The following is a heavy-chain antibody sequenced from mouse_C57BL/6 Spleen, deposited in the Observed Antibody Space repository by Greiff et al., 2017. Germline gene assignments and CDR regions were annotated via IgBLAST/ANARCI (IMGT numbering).Heavy chain of an antibody. CDR1: GYTFTDYY. CDR3: AYYSNYEDAY. CDR2: INPYNGGT. D-gene: IGHD2-5*01. V-gene: IGHV1-19*01. Sequence: VQLQQSGPVLVKPGASVKMSCKASGYTFTDYYMNWVKQSHGKSLEWIGVINPYNGGTSYNQKFKGKATLTVDKSSSTAYMELNSLTSEDSAVYYCAYYSNYEDAYWGQGTLVTVSA. J-gene: IGHJ3*01.